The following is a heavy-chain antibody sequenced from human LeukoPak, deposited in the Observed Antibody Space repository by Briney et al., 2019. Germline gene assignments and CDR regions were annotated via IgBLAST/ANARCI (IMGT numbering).Heavy chain of an antibody. CDR2: IIPIFGTA. Sequence: SVKVSCKASGGTFSSYAISWVRQAPGQGLEWMGGIIPIFGTANYAQKFQGRVTIAADESTSTAYMELSSLRSEDTAVYYCASSSSSVLEGSYYYYYGMDVWGQGTTVTVSS. J-gene: IGHJ6*02. D-gene: IGHD6-6*01. V-gene: IGHV1-69*13. CDR3: ASSSSSVLEGSYYYYYGMDV. CDR1: GGTFSSYA.